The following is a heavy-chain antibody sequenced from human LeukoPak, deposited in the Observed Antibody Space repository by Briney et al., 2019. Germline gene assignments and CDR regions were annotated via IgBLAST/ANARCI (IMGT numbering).Heavy chain of an antibody. Sequence: ASVKVSCKASGYTFTNYAMHWVRQAPGQRLEWMGWINAGNGNTKYSQKFQGRVTITRDTSASTAYMELSSLRSEDTAVYYCARALRGYSYGYEGFDYWGQGTLVTVSS. J-gene: IGHJ4*02. D-gene: IGHD5-18*01. CDR1: GYTFTNYA. CDR2: INAGNGNT. CDR3: ARALRGYSYGYEGFDY. V-gene: IGHV1-3*01.